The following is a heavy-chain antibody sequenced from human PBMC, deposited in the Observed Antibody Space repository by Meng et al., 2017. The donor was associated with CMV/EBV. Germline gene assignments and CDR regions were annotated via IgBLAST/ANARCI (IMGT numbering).Heavy chain of an antibody. CDR1: GGSLSSGDQY. Sequence: EAGPAVVKTPQTLSSTCTVFGGSLSSGDQYASWIRQPPGKGLEWIGHIYYSGSTYYNPSLMSRVTISVDTSKTQFSLKLSSVTAADTAVYYCAREGDNPFDYWGQGTLVTVSS. D-gene: IGHD2-21*02. V-gene: IGHV4-30-4*08. J-gene: IGHJ4*02. CDR3: AREGDNPFDY. CDR2: IYYSGST.